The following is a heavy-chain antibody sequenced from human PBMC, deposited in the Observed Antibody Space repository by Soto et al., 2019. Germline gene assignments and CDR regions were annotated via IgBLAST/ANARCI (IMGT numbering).Heavy chain of an antibody. CDR1: GGSISSYY. Sequence: QVQLQESGPGLVKPSETLSLTCTVSGGSISSYYWSWIRQPPGKGLEWIGYIYYSGSTNYNPSLKSRVTISVDTSNNQFSLRLASVTASDTAVYYCASGGRSYCSCGRCYDLFHYWGQGTLVSVSS. V-gene: IGHV4-59*01. J-gene: IGHJ4*02. D-gene: IGHD2-15*01. CDR2: IYYSGST. CDR3: ASGGRSYCSCGRCYDLFHY.